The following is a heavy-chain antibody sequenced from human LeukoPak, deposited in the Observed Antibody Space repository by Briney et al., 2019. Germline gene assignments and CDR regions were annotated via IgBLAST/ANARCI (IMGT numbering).Heavy chain of an antibody. CDR3: ARDLLSQYQLRVG. V-gene: IGHV3-48*01. J-gene: IGHJ4*02. CDR1: GFTFSSYS. D-gene: IGHD2-2*01. CDR2: ISSGSGTI. Sequence: GGSLRLSCAASGFTFSSYSMNWVRQAPGKGLEWLSYISSGSGTIYYADSVKGRFTISRDNAKNSLYLQMSSLRAGDTAVYYCARDLLSQYQLRVGWGQGTLVTVSS.